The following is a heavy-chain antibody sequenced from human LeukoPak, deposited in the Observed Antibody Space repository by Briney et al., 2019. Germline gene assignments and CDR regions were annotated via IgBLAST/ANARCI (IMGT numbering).Heavy chain of an antibody. V-gene: IGHV3-23*01. CDR3: AKDESCSGGSCYHPEYFQH. D-gene: IGHD2-15*01. CDR1: GFTFSSYA. J-gene: IGHJ1*01. CDR2: ISGSGGST. Sequence: GGSLRLSCAASGFTFSSYAMSWVRQAPGKGLEWVSAISGSGGSTYYADSVKGRFTISRDNSKNTLYLQMNSLRAEDTAVYYCAKDESCSGGSCYHPEYFQHWGQGTLVTVSS.